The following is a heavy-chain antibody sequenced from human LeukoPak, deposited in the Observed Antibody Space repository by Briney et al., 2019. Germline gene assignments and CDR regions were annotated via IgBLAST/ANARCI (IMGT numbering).Heavy chain of an antibody. D-gene: IGHD3-10*01. V-gene: IGHV4-61*01. J-gene: IGHJ5*02. Sequence: PSETLSLTCTVSGGSISSSSYYWSWIRQPPGKGLEWIGYIYYSGSTNYNPSLKSRVTISVDTSKNQFSLKLSSVTAADTAVYYCARGRDQDYDIWFGENWFDPWGQGTLVTVSS. CDR3: ARGRDQDYDIWFGENWFDP. CDR1: GGSISSSSYY. CDR2: IYYSGST.